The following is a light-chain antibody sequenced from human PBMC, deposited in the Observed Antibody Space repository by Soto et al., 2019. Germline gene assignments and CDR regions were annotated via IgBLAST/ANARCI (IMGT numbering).Light chain of an antibody. CDR2: AAS. Sequence: DIQMTQSPSTLSASVGYIVTITCRASQSVGNSLAWYQQKPGKAPKLLIYAASSLQSGVPSRFSGSGSGTDLTLTISSLQPEDFATYYCQKLFDSPINFGQGTRLEIK. J-gene: IGKJ5*01. V-gene: IGKV1-5*01. CDR3: QKLFDSPIN. CDR1: QSVGNS.